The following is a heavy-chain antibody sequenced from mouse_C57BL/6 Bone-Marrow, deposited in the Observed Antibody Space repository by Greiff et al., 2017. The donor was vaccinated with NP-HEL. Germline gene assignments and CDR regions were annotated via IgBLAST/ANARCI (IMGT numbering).Heavy chain of an antibody. J-gene: IGHJ1*03. CDR2: IDPENGDT. Sequence: VHVKQSGAELVRPGASVKLSCTASGFNIKDDYMHWVKQRPEQGLEWIGWIDPENGDTEYASKFQGKATITADTSSNTAYLQLSSLTSEDTAVYYCTTWDYGSSSWYFDVWGTGTTVTVSS. CDR3: TTWDYGSSSWYFDV. D-gene: IGHD1-1*01. CDR1: GFNIKDDY. V-gene: IGHV14-4*01.